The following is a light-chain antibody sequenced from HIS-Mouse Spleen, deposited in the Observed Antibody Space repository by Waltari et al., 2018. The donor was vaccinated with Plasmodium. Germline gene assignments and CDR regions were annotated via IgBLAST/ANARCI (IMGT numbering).Light chain of an antibody. Sequence: QSALTQPASVSGSPGQSIPIPCTGTSSDVGGYNYVSCFQQHPGKAPKLMIYDVSNRPSGVSNRFSGSKSGNTASLTISGLQAEDEADYYCSSYTSSSTLPYVFGTGTKVTVL. CDR3: SSYTSSSTLPYV. V-gene: IGLV2-14*03. CDR1: SSDVGGYNY. J-gene: IGLJ1*01. CDR2: DVS.